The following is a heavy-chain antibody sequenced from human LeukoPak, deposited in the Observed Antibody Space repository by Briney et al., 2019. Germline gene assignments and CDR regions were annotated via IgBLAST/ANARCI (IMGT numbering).Heavy chain of an antibody. J-gene: IGHJ4*02. CDR1: GFTFSTAS. V-gene: IGHV3-23*01. CDR3: ARSSGWWSLDY. D-gene: IGHD6-19*01. Sequence: GGSLRLSCAASGFTFSTASLHWARQAPGRGLEWVSAFDTGFGTYYPDSLKGRFTISRDNSKNTLFLQMNSLRAEDTAVYYCARSSGWWSLDYWGQGTLVTVSS. CDR2: FDTGFGT.